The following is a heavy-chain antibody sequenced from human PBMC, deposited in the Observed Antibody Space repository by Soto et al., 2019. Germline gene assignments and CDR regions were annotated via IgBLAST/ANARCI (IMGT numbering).Heavy chain of an antibody. D-gene: IGHD5-18*01. CDR2: IYYSGST. CDR3: ARSTYSYASPYYFDY. Sequence: PSETLSLTCTVSGGSISSSSYYWGWIRQPPGKGLEWIGSIYYSGSTYYNPSLKSRVTISVDTSKNQFSLKLSSVTAADTAVYYCARSTYSYASPYYFDYWGQGTLVTVSS. J-gene: IGHJ4*02. CDR1: GGSISSSSYY. V-gene: IGHV4-39*07.